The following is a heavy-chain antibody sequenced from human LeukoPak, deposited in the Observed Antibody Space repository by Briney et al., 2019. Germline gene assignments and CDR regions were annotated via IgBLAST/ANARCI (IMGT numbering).Heavy chain of an antibody. Sequence: SETLSLTCTVSGGSISSYYWSWIRQPAGKGLEWIGRIYTSGSTSYNPSLKSRVTMSVDTSKNQFSLKLSSVTAADTAVYYCARATKRYDFWSGYPRLFDYWGQGTLVTVSS. D-gene: IGHD3-3*01. V-gene: IGHV4-4*07. CDR3: ARATKRYDFWSGYPRLFDY. CDR1: GGSISSYY. CDR2: IYTSGST. J-gene: IGHJ4*02.